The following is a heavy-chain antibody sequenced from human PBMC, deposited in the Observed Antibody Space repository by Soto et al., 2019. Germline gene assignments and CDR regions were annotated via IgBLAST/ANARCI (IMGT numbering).Heavy chain of an antibody. CDR3: ARDILSFRYYYYYGMDV. CDR2: ISSSSSYI. D-gene: IGHD3-3*02. J-gene: IGHJ6*02. CDR1: GFTFSSYS. Sequence: GGSLRLSCAASGFTFSSYSMNWVRQAPGKGLEWVSSISSSSSYIYYADSVKGRFTISRDNAKNSLYLQMNSLRAEDTAVYYCARDILSFRYYYYYGMDVWGQGTTVTVYS. V-gene: IGHV3-21*01.